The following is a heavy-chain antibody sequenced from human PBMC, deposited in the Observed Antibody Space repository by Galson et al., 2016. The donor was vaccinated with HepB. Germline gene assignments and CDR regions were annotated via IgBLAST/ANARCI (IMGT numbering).Heavy chain of an antibody. D-gene: IGHD2-21*02. CDR1: GIPFRRNA. CDR2: ISGTGSVP. V-gene: IGHV3-23*01. J-gene: IGHJ4*02. CDR3: TKVWRVTATQEYYFDY. Sequence: SLRLSCADSGIPFRRNAMSWVRQAPGKGLEWVPGISGTGSVPYYADAQTGSFTISRDNSKNTLYLQMHSLRAADTGLSYGTKVWRVTATQEYYFDYWGQGALVTVSS.